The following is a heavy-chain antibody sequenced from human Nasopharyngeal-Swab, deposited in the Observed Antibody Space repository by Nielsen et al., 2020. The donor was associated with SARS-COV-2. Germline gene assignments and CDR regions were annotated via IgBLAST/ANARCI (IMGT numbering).Heavy chain of an antibody. CDR2: ISSSSSTI. D-gene: IGHD1-1*01. CDR3: ARLSGTHY. J-gene: IGHJ4*02. V-gene: IGHV3-48*04. CDR1: GFTFSSYS. Sequence: GESLKISCAASGFTFSSYSMNWVRQAPGKGLEWVSYISSSSSTIYYADSMKGRFTISRDNAKNSLYLQMNSLRAEDTAVYYCARLSGTHYWGQGTLVTVSS.